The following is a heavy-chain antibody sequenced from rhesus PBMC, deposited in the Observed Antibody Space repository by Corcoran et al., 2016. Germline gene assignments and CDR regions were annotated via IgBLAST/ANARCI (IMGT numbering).Heavy chain of an antibody. V-gene: IGHV3-201*01. J-gene: IGHJ4*01. Sequence: EVQLVESGGGVVQPGGSLRLSCAASGFTFDDYAIHWVRQAPGKGLEWVSGNKWSCCSTYYAYSVKGQFISTRDNAKNSLDLQMGSLRAEVTALYYCAAEGDYGSSFDYWGQGVLVTVYS. CDR3: AAEGDYGSSFDY. CDR2: NKWSCCST. D-gene: IGHD4-29*01. CDR1: GFTFDDYA.